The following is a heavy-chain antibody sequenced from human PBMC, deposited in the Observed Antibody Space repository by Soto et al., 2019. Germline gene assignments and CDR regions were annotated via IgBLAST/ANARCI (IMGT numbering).Heavy chain of an antibody. J-gene: IGHJ6*02. V-gene: IGHV4-30-2*01. CDR2: IYHSGST. Sequence: QPQLQESGSGLVKPSQTLSLTCAVSGGSISSGGYSWSWIRQPPGKGLEWIGYIYHSGSTYYNPSLKSRVTISVDRSKNQFSLKLSSVTAADTAVYYCARGRPPPLIGMDVWGQGTTVTVSS. CDR3: ARGRPPPLIGMDV. CDR1: GGSISSGGYS.